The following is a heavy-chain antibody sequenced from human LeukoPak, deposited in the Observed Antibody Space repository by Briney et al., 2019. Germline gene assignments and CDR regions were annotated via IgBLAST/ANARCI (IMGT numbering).Heavy chain of an antibody. J-gene: IGHJ2*01. Sequence: PGGSLRLSCAASGFTFISYTINWVRQAPGKGLEWVSSISSSRSYIYYADSVKGRFTISRDNAKNSLYLQMNSLRAEDTAVYYCARGEYYYDSSAYSWYFDLWGRGTLSLSPQ. V-gene: IGHV3-21*01. CDR1: GFTFISYT. D-gene: IGHD3-22*01. CDR3: ARGEYYYDSSAYSWYFDL. CDR2: ISSSRSYI.